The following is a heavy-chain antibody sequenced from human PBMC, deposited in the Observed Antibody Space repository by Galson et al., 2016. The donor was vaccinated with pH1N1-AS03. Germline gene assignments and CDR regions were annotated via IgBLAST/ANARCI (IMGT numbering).Heavy chain of an antibody. D-gene: IGHD4-17*01. CDR3: TRSFYRDYGDPPGAY. CDR2: VYDSGNT. CDR1: GGSMSNYC. J-gene: IGHJ4*02. Sequence: ETLSLTCTVSGGSMSNYCWSWVRQPPGKGLEWIGYVYDSGNTHYNPSLKSRVAMSVDTSKNQFSLKLMSVTTADTAVYYCTRSFYRDYGDPPGAYWGQGTLVTVSS. V-gene: IGHV4-59*01.